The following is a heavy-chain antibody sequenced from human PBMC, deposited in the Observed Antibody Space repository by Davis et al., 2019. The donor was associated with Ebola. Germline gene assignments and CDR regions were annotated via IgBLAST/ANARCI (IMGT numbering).Heavy chain of an antibody. J-gene: IGHJ3*02. CDR2: IKQDGSEK. V-gene: IGHV3-7*01. CDR3: ARERGPYILGWFAPFDI. CDR1: GFTFSSYW. Sequence: GGSLRLSCPASGFTFSSYWMSWVRQAPGKGLEWVANIKQDGSEKYYVDSVKGRFTISRDNAKNSLYLQMNSLRAEDTAVYYCARERGPYILGWFAPFDIWGQGTRVTVSS. D-gene: IGHD3-10*01.